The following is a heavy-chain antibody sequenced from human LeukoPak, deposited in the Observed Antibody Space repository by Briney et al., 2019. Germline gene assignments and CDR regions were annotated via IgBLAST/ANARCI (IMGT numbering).Heavy chain of an antibody. Sequence: GGSLRLSCTASGFTFGDNAMSWVRQAPGKGLEWVGFIRSKAYGATTEYAASMTGRFTISRDDSKGIAYLQMNSLKTEDTAVYFCARVPPGGDDWYFDLWGRGILVTVSS. J-gene: IGHJ2*01. CDR1: GFTFGDNA. D-gene: IGHD2-21*02. CDR2: IRSKAYGATT. CDR3: ARVPPGGDDWYFDL. V-gene: IGHV3-49*04.